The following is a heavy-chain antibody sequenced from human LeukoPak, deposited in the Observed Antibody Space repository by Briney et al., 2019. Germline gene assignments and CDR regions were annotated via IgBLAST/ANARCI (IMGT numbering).Heavy chain of an antibody. Sequence: PGGSLRLSCAASGFTFSSYVMHWVRQAPGKGLEWVAFIRYDGSDKYYTDSVKGRFTISRDNSKNTLYLQMNSLRAEDTAVYYCAKDGLGGFGDYMDVWGKGTTVTISS. CDR1: GFTFSSYV. CDR3: AKDGLGGFGDYMDV. V-gene: IGHV3-30*02. D-gene: IGHD3-10*01. CDR2: IRYDGSDK. J-gene: IGHJ6*03.